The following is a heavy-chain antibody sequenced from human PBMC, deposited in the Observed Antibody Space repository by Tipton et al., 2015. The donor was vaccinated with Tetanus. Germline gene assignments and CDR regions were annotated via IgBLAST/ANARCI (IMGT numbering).Heavy chain of an antibody. J-gene: IGHJ5*02. D-gene: IGHD5-24*01. Sequence: QVQLVQSGAEVKKPGASVKVSCKASGYTFIDYYMHWVRQAPGQGLEYMGWINPKSGDTYFAQNFQGRVTMTSDASITTSHMELSSLRSDDTAVYYCARPGRDADVSSWGQGTLVTVSS. CDR3: ARPGRDADVSS. CDR2: INPKSGDT. V-gene: IGHV1-2*02. CDR1: GYTFIDYY.